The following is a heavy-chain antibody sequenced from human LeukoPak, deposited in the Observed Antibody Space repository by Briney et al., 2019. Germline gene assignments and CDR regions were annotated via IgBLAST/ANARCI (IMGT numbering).Heavy chain of an antibody. CDR3: ACYVDIVATGDY. D-gene: IGHD5-12*01. Sequence: ASVKVSCKASGYTFTSYGISWVRQAPGQGLEWMGWISAYNGNTNYAQKLQGRVTMTTDTSTSTAYMELSSLRSEDTAVYYCACYVDIVATGDYWGQGTLVTVSS. CDR1: GYTFTSYG. J-gene: IGHJ4*02. CDR2: ISAYNGNT. V-gene: IGHV1-18*01.